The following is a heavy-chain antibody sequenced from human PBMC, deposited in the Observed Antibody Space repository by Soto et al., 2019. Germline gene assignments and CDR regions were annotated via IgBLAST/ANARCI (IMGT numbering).Heavy chain of an antibody. CDR1: GYSICTGFN. V-gene: IGHV4-38-2*01. J-gene: IGHJ4*02. Sequence: SETVSFTRAVSGYSICTGFNWAWIRQPPGMGLARIGSIYHSGSTYYNLSLKSRVTISSDASKNQISLPLSAVTAAYTAHYHGWRDLGTGFYQLDCWGQGTLVTV. D-gene: IGHD2-2*01. CDR3: WRDLGTGFYQLDC. CDR2: IYHSGST.